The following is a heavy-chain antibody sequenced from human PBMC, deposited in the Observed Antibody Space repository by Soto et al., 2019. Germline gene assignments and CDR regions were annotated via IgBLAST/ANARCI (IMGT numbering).Heavy chain of an antibody. J-gene: IGHJ6*01. CDR2: IIPIFGTA. V-gene: IGHV1-69*13. CDR1: GGPFSSYA. Sequence: SVKGCFKASGGPFSSYAISLVRQAPGQGLEWMGGIIPIFGTANYAQKFQGRVTITADESTSTAYMELSSLRSEDTAVYYCARGGIVLMVYAMDVWGQGTPVTVSS. CDR3: ARGGIVLMVYAMDV. D-gene: IGHD2-8*01.